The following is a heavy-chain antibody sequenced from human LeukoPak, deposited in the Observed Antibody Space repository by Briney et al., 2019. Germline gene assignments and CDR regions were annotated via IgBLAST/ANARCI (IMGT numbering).Heavy chain of an antibody. V-gene: IGHV4-39*07. CDR2: IYYSGST. CDR3: ARRIHFDY. Sequence: SETLSLTCTVSGGSISSSSYYWGWIRQPPGKGLEWIGSIYYSGSTYYNPSLKSRVTISVDTSKNQFSLKLSSVTAADTAVYYCARRIHFDYWGQGTLVTVSS. CDR1: GGSISSSSYY. J-gene: IGHJ4*02.